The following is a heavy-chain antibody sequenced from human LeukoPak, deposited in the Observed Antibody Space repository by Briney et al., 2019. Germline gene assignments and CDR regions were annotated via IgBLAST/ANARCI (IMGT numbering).Heavy chain of an antibody. CDR1: GYTFTGYY. J-gene: IGHJ6*02. D-gene: IGHD4-17*01. Sequence: GASVKVSCKASGYTFTGYYMHWVRQAPGQGLEWMGWTNPNSGGTNYAQKFQGRVTMTRDTSISTAYMELSRLRSDDTAVYYCARVPYGDYYSGMDVWGQGTTVTVSS. V-gene: IGHV1-2*02. CDR3: ARVPYGDYYSGMDV. CDR2: TNPNSGGT.